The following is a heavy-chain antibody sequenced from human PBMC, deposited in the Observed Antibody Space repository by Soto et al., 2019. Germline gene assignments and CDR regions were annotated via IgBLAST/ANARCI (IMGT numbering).Heavy chain of an antibody. CDR2: IRSKAYGGTT. D-gene: IGHD3-3*01. CDR3: TRDTLEWLLLNAFDI. J-gene: IGHJ3*02. V-gene: IGHV3-49*03. Sequence: GGSLRLSCTASGSTFGDYAMSWFRQAPGKGLEWVGFIRSKAYGGTTEYAASVKGRFTISRDDSKSIAYLQMNSLKTEDTAVYYCTRDTLEWLLLNAFDIWGQGTMVTVSS. CDR1: GSTFGDYA.